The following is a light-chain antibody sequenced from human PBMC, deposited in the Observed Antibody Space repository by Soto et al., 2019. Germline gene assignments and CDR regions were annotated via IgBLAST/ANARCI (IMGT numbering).Light chain of an antibody. CDR3: SSYTTTSTLWV. V-gene: IGLV2-14*01. Sequence: QSVLTQPASVSGSPGQSITISCTGTSSDVGGYNYVSWYQQHPGKAPKLMIYEVSNRPSGVSNRFSGSKSGNTASLTISGLHTEDEADYYCSSYTTTSTLWVFGGGTKVTVL. J-gene: IGLJ3*02. CDR1: SSDVGGYNY. CDR2: EVS.